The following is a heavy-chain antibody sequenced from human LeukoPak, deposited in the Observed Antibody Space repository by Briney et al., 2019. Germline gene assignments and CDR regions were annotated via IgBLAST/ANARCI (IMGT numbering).Heavy chain of an antibody. V-gene: IGHV3-21*01. CDR1: GFTFNTYE. CDR3: ASTPTPYYFDY. CDR2: ISSGSSYI. J-gene: IGHJ4*02. Sequence: GGSLRLSCAASGFTFNTYEMNWVRQAPGKGLEWVSSISSGSSYIHYADSVKGRFTISRDNAKNSLYLQMNSLRAEDTAVYYCASTPTPYYFDYWGQGTLVTVSS.